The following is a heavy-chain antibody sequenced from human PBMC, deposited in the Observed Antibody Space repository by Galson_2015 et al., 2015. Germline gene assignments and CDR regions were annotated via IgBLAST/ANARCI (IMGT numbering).Heavy chain of an antibody. CDR3: AGAPLGTMVRGVIIKFDY. Sequence: LSLTCTVSGGSISSGGYYWSWIRQHPGKGLEWIGYIYYSGSTYYNPSLKSRVTISVDTSKNQFSLKLSSVTAPDTAVYYCAGAPLGTMVRGVIIKFDYWGQGTLVTVSS. D-gene: IGHD3-10*01. CDR2: IYYSGST. V-gene: IGHV4-31*03. J-gene: IGHJ4*02. CDR1: GGSISSGGYY.